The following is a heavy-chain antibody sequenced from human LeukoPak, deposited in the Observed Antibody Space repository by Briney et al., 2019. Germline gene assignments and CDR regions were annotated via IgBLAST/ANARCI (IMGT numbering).Heavy chain of an antibody. V-gene: IGHV3-21*01. CDR2: ISSSSSYI. J-gene: IGHJ4*02. CDR3: ARDSGYSYGYAFDY. CDR1: GFTFSSYS. D-gene: IGHD5-18*01. Sequence: GGSLRLSCAASGFTFSSYSMNSVPQAPGKGLEWVSSISSSSSYIYYADSVKGRFTISRDNAKSSLYLQMNSLRAEDTAVYYCARDSGYSYGYAFDYWGQGTLVTVSS.